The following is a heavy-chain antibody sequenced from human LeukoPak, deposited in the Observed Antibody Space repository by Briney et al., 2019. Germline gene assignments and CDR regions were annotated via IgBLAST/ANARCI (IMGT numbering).Heavy chain of an antibody. CDR3: ARESVRRISMRARGYFDY. D-gene: IGHD3-22*01. V-gene: IGHV3-7*01. CDR1: GFVYSASW. J-gene: IGHJ4*02. CDR2: IKQDGSEK. Sequence: GGSLRLSCSASGFVYSASWMSWVRQAPGKGLEWVANIKQDGSEKYYVDSVKGRFTIARDNAKNTVFLQMDSLRAEDTAVYFCARESVRRISMRARGYFDYWGQGTRVTVSS.